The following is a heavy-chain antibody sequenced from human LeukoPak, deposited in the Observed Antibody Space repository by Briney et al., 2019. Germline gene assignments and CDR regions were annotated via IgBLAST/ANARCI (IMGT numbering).Heavy chain of an antibody. D-gene: IGHD6-6*01. CDR3: ARHFAYSSSSYFDY. CDR1: GGSVSNYY. CDR2: VYYTGST. J-gene: IGHJ4*02. Sequence: SETLSLTCSVSGGSVSNYYWSWIRQPPGKGLEWIGYVYYTGSTNYNPSLKSRVTMFEDKSKNQFSLRLYSVTVAGTAVYYCARHFAYSSSSYFDYWGQGSLVTVSS. V-gene: IGHV4-59*08.